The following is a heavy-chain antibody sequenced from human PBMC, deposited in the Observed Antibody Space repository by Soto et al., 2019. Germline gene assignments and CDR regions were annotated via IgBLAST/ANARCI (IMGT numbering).Heavy chain of an antibody. V-gene: IGHV4-34*01. CDR3: ARLGNYYGSGSYFHYYYMDV. D-gene: IGHD3-10*01. CDR2: INHSGST. Sequence: PSETLSLTCAVYGGSFSGYYWSWIRQPPGKGLEWIGEINHSGSTNYNPSLKSRVTISVDTSKNQFSLKLSSVTAADTAVYYCARLGNYYGSGSYFHYYYMDVWGKGTTVTVSS. CDR1: GGSFSGYY. J-gene: IGHJ6*03.